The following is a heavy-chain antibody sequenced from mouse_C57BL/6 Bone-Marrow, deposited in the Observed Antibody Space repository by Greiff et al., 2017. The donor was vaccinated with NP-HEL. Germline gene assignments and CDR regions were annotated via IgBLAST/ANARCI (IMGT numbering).Heavy chain of an antibody. V-gene: IGHV1-4*01. CDR2: ITPSSGYT. CDR3: ARWGLRWPYYYAMDY. CDR1: GYTFTSYT. J-gene: IGHJ4*01. Sequence: QVQLQQSGAELARPGASVKMSCKASGYTFTSYTMHWVKQRPGQGLEWIGYITPSSGYTKYNQKFKDKATLTADKSSSTAYMQLSSLTSEDSAVYYCARWGLRWPYYYAMDYWGQGTSVTVSS. D-gene: IGHD1-1*01.